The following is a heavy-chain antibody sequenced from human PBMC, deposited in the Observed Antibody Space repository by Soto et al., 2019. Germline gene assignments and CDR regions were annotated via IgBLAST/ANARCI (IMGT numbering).Heavy chain of an antibody. V-gene: IGHV1-18*04. CDR2: ISAYNGNT. Sequence: ASVKVSCKASGYTFTSYGISWVRQAPGQGLEWMGWISAYNGNTNYAQKLQGRVTMTTDTSTSTAYMELRSLRSEDTAVYYCARDHSSGWYPDAFDIWGQGTMVTVSS. CDR1: GYTFTSYG. CDR3: ARDHSSGWYPDAFDI. D-gene: IGHD6-19*01. J-gene: IGHJ3*02.